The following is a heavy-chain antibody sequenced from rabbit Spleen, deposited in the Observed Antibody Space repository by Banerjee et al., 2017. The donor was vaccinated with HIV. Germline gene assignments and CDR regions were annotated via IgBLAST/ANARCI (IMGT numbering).Heavy chain of an antibody. J-gene: IGHJ4*01. CDR3: VRDLGYDDYSEKGYFNL. CDR1: GFDFSVYG. CDR2: IDPIFGRT. Sequence: QEQLVESGGGLVQPGGSLKLSCKASGFDFSVYGLSWVRRAPGKGLEQIGYIDPIFGRTYYASWVNGRFTISSHNAQNTLYLQLNSLTAADTATYFCVRDLGYDDYSEKGYFNLWGPGTLVTVS. D-gene: IGHD2-1*01. V-gene: IGHV1S47*01.